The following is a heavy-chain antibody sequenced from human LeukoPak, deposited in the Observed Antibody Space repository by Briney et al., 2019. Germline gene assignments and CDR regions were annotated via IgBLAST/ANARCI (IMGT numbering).Heavy chain of an antibody. CDR1: GFTFGDYA. CDR3: TRDPRGSYGPDAFDI. D-gene: IGHD1-26*01. Sequence: LSGGSLRLSCTASGFTFGDYAMSWVRQAPGKGLEWVGFIRSKAYGGTTEYAASVKGRFTISRDDSKSIAYLQMNSLKTEDTAVYYCTRDPRGSYGPDAFDIWGQGTMVTVSS. CDR2: IRSKAYGGTT. J-gene: IGHJ3*02. V-gene: IGHV3-49*04.